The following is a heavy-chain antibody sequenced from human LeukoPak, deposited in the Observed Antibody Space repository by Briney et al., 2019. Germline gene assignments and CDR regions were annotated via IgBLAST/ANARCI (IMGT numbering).Heavy chain of an antibody. Sequence: SETLSLTCSVSGGSIRSYYWSWIRQPPGKGLEWIGYIYYSGSTNYNPSLKSRVAISVDASKNQFSLRLSSVTAADTAVYYCASGSYSFYYMDVWGKGTTVTVSS. J-gene: IGHJ6*03. V-gene: IGHV4-59*01. CDR2: IYYSGST. CDR3: ASGSYSFYYMDV. CDR1: GGSIRSYY. D-gene: IGHD1-26*01.